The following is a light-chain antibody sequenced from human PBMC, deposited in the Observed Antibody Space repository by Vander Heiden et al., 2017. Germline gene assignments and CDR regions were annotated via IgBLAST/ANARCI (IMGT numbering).Light chain of an antibody. CDR1: QSISSY. Sequence: DIQMTQSPSSLSASVGDRVTITCRASQSISSYLNWYQQKPGKAPKLLIYAASSLQSGVTSRFSGSGCGTDFTLTISSRQPEDFATYYCQQSDSNPLFTFGHGTKVDIK. J-gene: IGKJ3*01. CDR3: QQSDSNPLFT. CDR2: AAS. V-gene: IGKV1-39*01.